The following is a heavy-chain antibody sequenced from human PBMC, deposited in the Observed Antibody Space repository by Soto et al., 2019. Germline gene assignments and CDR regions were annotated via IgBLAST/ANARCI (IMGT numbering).Heavy chain of an antibody. CDR1: GGTFSSYA. D-gene: IGHD2-15*01. J-gene: IGHJ6*02. V-gene: IGHV1-69*12. Sequence: QVQLVQSGAEVKKPGSSVKVSCKASGGTFSSYAISWVRQAPGQGLEWMGGIIPIFGTANYAQKFQGRVTITADESTRTAYMELSSLRSEDTAVYYCARCVAATPSVIYYYYYGMDVWGQGTTVTVSS. CDR2: IIPIFGTA. CDR3: ARCVAATPSVIYYYYYGMDV.